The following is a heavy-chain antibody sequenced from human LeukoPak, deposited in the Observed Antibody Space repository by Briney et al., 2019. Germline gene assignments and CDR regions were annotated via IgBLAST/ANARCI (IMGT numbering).Heavy chain of an antibody. J-gene: IGHJ4*02. V-gene: IGHV3-48*03. CDR2: ITSSGGTI. D-gene: IGHD2-8*01. CDR3: AKWVPYYFDY. CDR1: GFTFSDYE. Sequence: GGSLRLSCIVSGFTFSDYEMNWVRQAPGKGLEWVSYITSSGGTIYYADSVKGRFTTSRDNAKNSLYLQMNSLRAEDTAVYYCAKWVPYYFDYWGQGSLVTVSS.